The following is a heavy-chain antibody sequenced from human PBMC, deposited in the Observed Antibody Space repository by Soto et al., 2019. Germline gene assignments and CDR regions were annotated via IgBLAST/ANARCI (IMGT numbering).Heavy chain of an antibody. D-gene: IGHD3-3*01. CDR3: VREIIRTIFGVVISPNWFDP. V-gene: IGHV3-7*01. J-gene: IGHJ5*02. Sequence: EVQLVESGGGLVQPGGSLRLSCAASGFTFSSYWMSWVRQAPGKGLEWVANIKQDGSEKYYVDSVKGRFTISRDNAKNSLYLQMNSLRAEDTAVYYCVREIIRTIFGVVISPNWFDPWGQGTLVTVSS. CDR1: GFTFSSYW. CDR2: IKQDGSEK.